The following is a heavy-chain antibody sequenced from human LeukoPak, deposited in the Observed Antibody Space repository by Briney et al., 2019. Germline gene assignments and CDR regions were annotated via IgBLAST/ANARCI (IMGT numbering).Heavy chain of an antibody. J-gene: IGHJ6*03. Sequence: SETLSLTCTVSGGSISSGGYYWSWIRQHPGKGLEWIGRIYTSGSTNYNPSLKSRVTISVDTSKNRFSLRLSSVTAADTAVYYCARAPLYCSSTSCSSETFMDVWGKGTTVTVSS. CDR1: GGSISSGGYY. D-gene: IGHD2-2*01. V-gene: IGHV4-61*02. CDR3: ARAPLYCSSTSCSSETFMDV. CDR2: IYTSGST.